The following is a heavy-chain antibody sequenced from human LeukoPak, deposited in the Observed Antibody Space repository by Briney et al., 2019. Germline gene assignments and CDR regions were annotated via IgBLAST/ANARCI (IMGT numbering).Heavy chain of an antibody. CDR3: ARDSDGMDV. V-gene: IGHV3-30*03. Sequence: PGGSLRLSCAASRFTFSSYGMHWVRQAPGKGLGWVAVISYDGSNKYYADSVKGRFTISRDNSKNTLYLQMNSLRAEDTAVYYCARDSDGMDVWGQGTTVTVSS. D-gene: IGHD3-10*01. CDR1: RFTFSSYG. J-gene: IGHJ6*02. CDR2: ISYDGSNK.